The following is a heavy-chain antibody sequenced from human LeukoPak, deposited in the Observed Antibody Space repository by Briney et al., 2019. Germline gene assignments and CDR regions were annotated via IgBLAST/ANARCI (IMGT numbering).Heavy chain of an antibody. J-gene: IGHJ6*03. CDR2: IRYDGSNK. CDR1: GFTFSSYG. V-gene: IGHV3-30*02. Sequence: PGGSLSLSCAASGFTFSSYGMHWVRQAPGKGLEWVAFIRYDGSNKYYADSVKGRFTISRDNSKNTLYLQMNSLRAEDTAVYYCAKGYGDCSSTSCFWDYYYYMDVWGKGTTVTVSS. D-gene: IGHD2-2*01. CDR3: AKGYGDCSSTSCFWDYYYYMDV.